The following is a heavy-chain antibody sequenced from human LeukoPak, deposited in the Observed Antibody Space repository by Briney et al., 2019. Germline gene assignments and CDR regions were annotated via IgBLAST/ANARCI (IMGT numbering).Heavy chain of an antibody. V-gene: IGHV1-18*01. Sequence: ASVKVSCKASGYTFTSYGISWVRQAPGQGLEWMGWISAYNGNTNYAQKLQGRVTMTTDTSTSTAYMELRSLRSDDTAVYYCARDWAGGDFDWLLPFYYYYYMDVWGKGTTVTVSS. J-gene: IGHJ6*03. CDR1: GYTFTSYG. D-gene: IGHD3-9*01. CDR3: ARDWAGGDFDWLLPFYYYYYMDV. CDR2: ISAYNGNT.